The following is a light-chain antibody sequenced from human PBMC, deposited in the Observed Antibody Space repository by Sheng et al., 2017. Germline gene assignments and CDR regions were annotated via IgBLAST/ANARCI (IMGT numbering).Light chain of an antibody. CDR2: NNY. J-gene: IGLJ1*01. Sequence: QSVLTQPPSASGTPGQRVTMSCSGSSSNIGSHSVNWYQHLPGTAPKLLIYNNYERPSGAPDRFSGSKSGTSASLAISGLQSEDEADYYCAAWDDSLTGYVFGTGTKVTRP. CDR3: AAWDDSLTGYV. V-gene: IGLV1-44*01. CDR1: SSNIGSHS.